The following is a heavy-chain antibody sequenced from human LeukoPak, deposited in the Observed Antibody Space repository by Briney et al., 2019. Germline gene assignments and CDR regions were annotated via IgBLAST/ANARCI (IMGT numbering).Heavy chain of an antibody. V-gene: IGHV4-34*01. CDR3: ARYIAAAGKGPRMRYFDH. Sequence: PSETLSLTCAVYGGSFSGYYWSWIRQPPGKGLEWIGEINHSGSTNYNPSLKSRVTISVDTSKNQFSLKLSSVTAADTAVYYCARYIAAAGKGPRMRYFDHWGRGTLVTVSS. D-gene: IGHD6-13*01. CDR2: INHSGST. CDR1: GGSFSGYY. J-gene: IGHJ2*01.